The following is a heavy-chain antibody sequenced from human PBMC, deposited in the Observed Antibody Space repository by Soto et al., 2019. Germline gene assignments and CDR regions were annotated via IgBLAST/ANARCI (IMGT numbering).Heavy chain of an antibody. CDR1: GFTFSSYE. D-gene: IGHD5-12*01. Sequence: QRLSCAASGFTFSSYEMNWVRQAPGKGLEWVSYISSSGSTIYYADSVKGRFTISRDNAKNSLYLQMNSLRAEDTAVYYCAPNSGYDYNWFDPWGQGTLVTVSS. J-gene: IGHJ5*02. V-gene: IGHV3-48*03. CDR2: ISSSGSTI. CDR3: APNSGYDYNWFDP.